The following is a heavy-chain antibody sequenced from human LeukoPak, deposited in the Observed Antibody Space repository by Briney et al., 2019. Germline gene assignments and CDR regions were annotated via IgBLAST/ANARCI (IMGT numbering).Heavy chain of an antibody. V-gene: IGHV4-4*02. CDR3: ARSGGYSYGYYYYYGMDV. Sequence: SETLSLTCAVSGGSISSSNWWSWARQPPGKGLEWIGEIYHSGSTNYNPSLKSRVTISVDKSKNQFSLKLSSVTAADTAVYYCARSGGYSYGYYYYYGMDVWGQGTTVTVSS. CDR2: IYHSGST. D-gene: IGHD5-18*01. CDR1: GGSISSSNW. J-gene: IGHJ6*02.